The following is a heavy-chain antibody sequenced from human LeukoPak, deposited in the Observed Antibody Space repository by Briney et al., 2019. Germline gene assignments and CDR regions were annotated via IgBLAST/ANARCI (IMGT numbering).Heavy chain of an antibody. CDR3: ARQHDSYYYYYVDV. CDR2: IYYSGST. D-gene: IGHD3-3*01. CDR1: GGSISSYY. V-gene: IGHV4-59*01. Sequence: PSETLSLTCTVSGGSISSYYWSWIRQPPGKGLEWIGYIYYSGSTNYNPSLKSRVTISVDTSKNQFSLKLSSVTAADTAVYYCARQHDSYYYYYVDVWGKGTTVTVSS. J-gene: IGHJ6*03.